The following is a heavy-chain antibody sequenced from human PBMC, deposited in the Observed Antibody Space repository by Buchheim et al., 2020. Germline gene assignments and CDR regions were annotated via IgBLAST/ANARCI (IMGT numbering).Heavy chain of an antibody. J-gene: IGHJ6*02. CDR1: GFTFRTYG. CDR3: AKDQYGDHEGGMDV. V-gene: IGHV3-30*18. Sequence: QVQLVESGGGVVQPGRSLRLSCEASGFTFRTYGMNWVRQAPGKGLEWVAVISFDGTKKYYAESVKGRFTISRDNSKNMLYLQMDSLRGEGTAVYYCAKDQYGDHEGGMDVWGQGTT. CDR2: ISFDGTKK. D-gene: IGHD4-17*01.